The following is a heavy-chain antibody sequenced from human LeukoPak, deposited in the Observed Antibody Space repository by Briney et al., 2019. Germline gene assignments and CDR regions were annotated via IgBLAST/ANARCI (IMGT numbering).Heavy chain of an antibody. CDR1: GFTFSSYE. J-gene: IGHJ5*02. D-gene: IGHD2-2*01. V-gene: IGHV3-48*03. CDR2: ISSSGSTI. CDR3: AKTGGYQLLFGWFDP. Sequence: PGGSLRLSCAASGFTFSSYEMNWVRQAPGKGLEWVSYISSSGSTIYYADSVKGRFTISRDNAKNSLYLQMNSLRAEDTALYYCAKTGGYQLLFGWFDPWGQGTLVTVSS.